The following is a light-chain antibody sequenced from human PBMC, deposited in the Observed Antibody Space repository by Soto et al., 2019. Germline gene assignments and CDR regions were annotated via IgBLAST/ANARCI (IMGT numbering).Light chain of an antibody. CDR1: QSVSSN. V-gene: IGKV3-15*01. Sequence: EIVMTQSPVTLSVSPGETATLSCRATQSVSSNLAWYQQKPGQAPSLLIYGAFTRATGIPARFSGTGSGTEFTLTISSLQSEDFAVYYCQQYNGWPLTFGQGTKVDI. CDR2: GAF. J-gene: IGKJ1*01. CDR3: QQYNGWPLT.